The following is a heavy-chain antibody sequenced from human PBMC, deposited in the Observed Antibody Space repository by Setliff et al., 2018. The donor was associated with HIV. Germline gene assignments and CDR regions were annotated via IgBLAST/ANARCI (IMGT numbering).Heavy chain of an antibody. CDR1: GYTFSSYD. CDR2: MNPNSGNT. D-gene: IGHD3-22*01. Sequence: ASVKVSCKASGYTFSSYDINWVRQATGQGLEWMGWMNPNSGNTGYAQKFQGRVTMTRDTSISTAYMEPNNLKFEDTAVYYCARARRDSYDRGRRNHYYIDVWGKGTTVTVSS. CDR3: ARARRDSYDRGRRNHYYIDV. J-gene: IGHJ6*03. V-gene: IGHV1-8*02.